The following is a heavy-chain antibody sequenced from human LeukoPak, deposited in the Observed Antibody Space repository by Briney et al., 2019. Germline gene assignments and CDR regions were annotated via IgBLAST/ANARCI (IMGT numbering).Heavy chain of an antibody. CDR3: ARGIYRQRRPWFDS. CDR1: GFHFPTYW. V-gene: IGHV5-51*01. Sequence: GGSLEISCKGSGFHFPTYWIGWVRQVPGKGLEWMVIIYPGDCDTRYSPSFQGRVTMSADTSINTPYLQWSSLKASDTAMYNCARGIYRQRRPWFDSWGQGTLVTVSS. D-gene: IGHD3-10*01. J-gene: IGHJ5*01. CDR2: IYPGDCDT.